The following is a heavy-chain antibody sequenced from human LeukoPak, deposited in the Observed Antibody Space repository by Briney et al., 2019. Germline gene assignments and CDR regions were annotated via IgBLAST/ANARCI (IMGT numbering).Heavy chain of an antibody. V-gene: IGHV3-23*01. J-gene: IGHJ4*02. CDR3: ATRDKSDWSYSDN. CDR1: GFTFSNYG. CDR2: ISPSGEGT. D-gene: IGHD3-9*01. Sequence: PGGPLRLSCAASGFTFSNYGMTWVRQAPGKGLEWVSEISPSGEGTYYADSVKGRFTISRDNSKNAVYLRLNSLRAEDAAMYYCATRDKSDWSYSDNWGQGTLVTVSS.